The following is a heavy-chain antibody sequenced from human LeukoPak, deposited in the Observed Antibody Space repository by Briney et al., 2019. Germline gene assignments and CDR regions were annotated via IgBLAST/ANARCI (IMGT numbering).Heavy chain of an antibody. CDR1: GGSISSSSYY. D-gene: IGHD6-19*01. Sequence: PETLSLTCTVSGGSISSSSYYWGWIRQPPGKGLEWIGSIYYSGSTYYNPSLKSRVTISVDTSKNQFSLKLSSMTAADTAVYYCARRAGPFDYWGQGTLVTVSS. V-gene: IGHV4-39*01. CDR3: ARRAGPFDY. CDR2: IYYSGST. J-gene: IGHJ4*02.